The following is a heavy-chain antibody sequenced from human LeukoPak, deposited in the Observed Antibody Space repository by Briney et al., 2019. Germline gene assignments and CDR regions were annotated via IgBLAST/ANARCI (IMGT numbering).Heavy chain of an antibody. D-gene: IGHD3-16*01. J-gene: IGHJ4*02. Sequence: GAFLKICCEGSGYSITSYWIGWVRQMPGKGLERMGVIYPGGSDTKYSPSFQGHVTISADKSISTAYLQWTSLKASDTAKYYCARQYYDYIWGSYTANRYFDYWGQGTLVTVSS. V-gene: IGHV5-51*01. CDR2: IYPGGSDT. CDR1: GYSITSYW. CDR3: ARQYYDYIWGSYTANRYFDY.